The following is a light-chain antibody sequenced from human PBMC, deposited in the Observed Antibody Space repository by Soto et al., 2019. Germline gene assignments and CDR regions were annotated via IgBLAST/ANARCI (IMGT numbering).Light chain of an antibody. CDR3: QQSYNTPRP. J-gene: IGKJ4*01. V-gene: IGKV1-39*01. Sequence: DIQMTQSPYSLSASVGDRVTITCRASQSISDYLNWYPQKPGKAPKLLMYAASRLQSGVPSRFTGRGSGTDFTLTIGSLQPEDFATYYCQQSYNTPRPVGGGTKVDSK. CDR2: AAS. CDR1: QSISDY.